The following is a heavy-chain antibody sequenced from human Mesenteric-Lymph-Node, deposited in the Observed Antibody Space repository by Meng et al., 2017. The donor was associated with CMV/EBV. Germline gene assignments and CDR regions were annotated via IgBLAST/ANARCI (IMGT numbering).Heavy chain of an antibody. D-gene: IGHD3-22*01. J-gene: IGHJ4*02. CDR1: GFTFSTYG. V-gene: IGHV3-33*01. CDR2: IWYDGSNK. Sequence: GGSLRLSCAASGFTFSTYGMHWVRQAPGKGLEWVAVIWYDGSNKYYADSVKGRFTISRDNSKNTLYLQMDSLRAEDTAVYFCARYNYDSSGYYFDSWGQGTLVTSPQ. CDR3: ARYNYDSSGYYFDS.